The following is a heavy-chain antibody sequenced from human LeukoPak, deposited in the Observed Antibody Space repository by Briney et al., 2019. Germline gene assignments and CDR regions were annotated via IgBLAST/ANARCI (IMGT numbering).Heavy chain of an antibody. J-gene: IGHJ4*02. V-gene: IGHV3-21*01. CDR3: VRGGYRGFDYEY. CDR1: GFTFSTYS. Sequence: PGGSLRLSCAASGFTFSTYSMNWLRLAPGKGLEWVSSISPDSNYKYYVASVKGRFTISRDNAKSSLYLQMNSLRAEDTAVYYCVRGGYRGFDYEYWGQGTLVTVSS. CDR2: ISPDSNYK. D-gene: IGHD5-12*01.